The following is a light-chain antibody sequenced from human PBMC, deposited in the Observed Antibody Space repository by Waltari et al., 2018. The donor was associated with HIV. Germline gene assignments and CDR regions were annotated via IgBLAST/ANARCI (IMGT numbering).Light chain of an antibody. CDR2: SNN. J-gene: IGLJ2*01. V-gene: IGLV1-47*01. CDR1: GSNGGGNF. CDR3: AAWDDSVSGWA. Sequence: QSVLTQAPPASGTPGQRVNLSCSGTGSNGGGNFVSWYQQLPGMAPKLLIYSNNERPSRVPDRFSGSQSGTSASLAISGLRSEDEAVYFCAAWDDSVSGWAFGEGTKVTVL.